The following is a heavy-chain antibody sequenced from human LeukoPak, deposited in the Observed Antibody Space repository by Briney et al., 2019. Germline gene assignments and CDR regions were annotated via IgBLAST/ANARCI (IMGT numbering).Heavy chain of an antibody. J-gene: IGHJ4*02. Sequence: ASVKVSCKASGYTFTSYGISWVRQAPGQGLEWMGWISAYNGNTNYAQKLQGRVTMTTDTSTSTAYMELRSLGSDDTAVYYCARDLARRIVGATPAYWGQGTLVTVSS. CDR3: ARDLARRIVGATPAY. CDR2: ISAYNGNT. D-gene: IGHD1-26*01. V-gene: IGHV1-18*01. CDR1: GYTFTSYG.